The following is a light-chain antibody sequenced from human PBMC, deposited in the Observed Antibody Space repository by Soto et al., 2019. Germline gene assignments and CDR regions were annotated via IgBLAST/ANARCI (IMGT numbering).Light chain of an antibody. Sequence: EVVLTQSPATLALSPGQRATLSCRASQNVGTFLAWYQQRPGQVARLLIYDASYRATGVPARFSGSGSGTDFTLTISSLEPEDFAVYYCQHRSNWPWTFGQGTKVEIK. CDR3: QHRSNWPWT. V-gene: IGKV3-11*01. CDR1: QNVGTF. J-gene: IGKJ1*01. CDR2: DAS.